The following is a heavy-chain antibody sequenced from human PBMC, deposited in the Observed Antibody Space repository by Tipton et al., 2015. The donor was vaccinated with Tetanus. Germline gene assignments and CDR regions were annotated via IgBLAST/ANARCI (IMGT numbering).Heavy chain of an antibody. J-gene: IGHJ4*02. CDR3: ARVRAYESGSFYSPFDS. V-gene: IGHV3-7*01. CDR1: GFTLSSYW. Sequence: SLRLSCAASGFTLSSYWMAWVRQVPGKGLEWVANIKKDGSEEYYVDSVKGRFTIFRDNAQNSLYLQMNSVRAEDTAVYYCARVRAYESGSFYSPFDSWGQGTLVTVSS. CDR2: IKKDGSEE. D-gene: IGHD3-10*01.